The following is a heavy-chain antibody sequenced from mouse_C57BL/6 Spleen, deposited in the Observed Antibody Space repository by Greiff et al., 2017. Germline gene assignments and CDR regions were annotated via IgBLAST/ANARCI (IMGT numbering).Heavy chain of an antibody. CDR1: GYTFTSYW. J-gene: IGHJ1*03. CDR2: LDPNSGGS. Sequence: VQLQQPGAELVKPGASVKLSCKASGYTFTSYWMPWVKQRPGRGLEWIGRLDPNSGGSKYNEKFKSKATLAVDKPSSTAYMQLSSLTAEDSAVYECARIYDYDDGWYFDVWGTGTTVTVSS. CDR3: ARIYDYDDGWYFDV. D-gene: IGHD2-4*01. V-gene: IGHV1-72*01.